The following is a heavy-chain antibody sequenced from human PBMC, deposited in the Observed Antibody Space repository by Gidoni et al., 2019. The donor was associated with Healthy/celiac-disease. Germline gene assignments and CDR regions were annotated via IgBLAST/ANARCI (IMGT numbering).Heavy chain of an antibody. V-gene: IGHV4-38-2*01. D-gene: IGHD6-19*01. Sequence: VQLQESGPGLVKPSETLSLTCAVSGYSNSSGYYWGWIRQPPGKGLEWIGSIYHSGSTYYNPSLKSRVTISVDTSKNQFSLKLSSVTAADTAVYYCARVRAVAGTGWFDPWGQGTLVTVSS. CDR3: ARVRAVAGTGWFDP. CDR2: IYHSGST. CDR1: GYSNSSGYY. J-gene: IGHJ5*02.